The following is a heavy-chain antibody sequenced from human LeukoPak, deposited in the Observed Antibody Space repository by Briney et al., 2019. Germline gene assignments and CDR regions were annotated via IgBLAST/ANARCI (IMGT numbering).Heavy chain of an antibody. D-gene: IGHD2-2*01. V-gene: IGHV3-30*03. CDR1: GFTFSSYG. J-gene: IGHJ3*02. Sequence: PGGSLRLSCAASGFTFSSYGMHWVRQAPVKGLEWVAVISYDGSNKYYADSVKGRFTISRDNSKNTLYLQMNSLRAEDTAVYYCATEPIVVVPEPDAFDIWGQGTMVTVSS. CDR3: ATEPIVVVPEPDAFDI. CDR2: ISYDGSNK.